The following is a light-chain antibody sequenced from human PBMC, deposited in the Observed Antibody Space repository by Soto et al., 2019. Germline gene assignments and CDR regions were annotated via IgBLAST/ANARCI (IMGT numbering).Light chain of an antibody. CDR3: QQYGGSDLYT. CDR2: GAS. CDR1: QSVSSSY. J-gene: IGKJ2*01. Sequence: EIVLTQSPGTMSLSPGERATLSCRASQSVSSSYLAWYQQKPGQAPRLLIYGASSRATGIPDRFSGSGSGTDFTLTISRLEPEDFAVFYCQQYGGSDLYTFGQGTKLEIK. V-gene: IGKV3-20*01.